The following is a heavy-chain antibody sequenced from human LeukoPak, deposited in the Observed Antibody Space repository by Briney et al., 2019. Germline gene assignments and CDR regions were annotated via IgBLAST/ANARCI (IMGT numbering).Heavy chain of an antibody. CDR2: ISGSGSYT. CDR3: SKEGACSSNRYFQH. D-gene: IGHD2-15*01. V-gene: IGHV3-23*01. CDR1: GFTFSTYA. J-gene: IGHJ1*01. Sequence: GGSLRLSCAASGFTFSTYAMNWVRQAPGKGLEWVSVISGSGSYTYYADSVKGRFTISSDNSKNTLYLQMNSVRADTTAVYYCSKEGACSSNRYFQHWGQGTLVTVSS.